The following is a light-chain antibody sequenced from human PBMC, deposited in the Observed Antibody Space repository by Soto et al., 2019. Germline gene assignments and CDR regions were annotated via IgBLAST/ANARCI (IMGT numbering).Light chain of an antibody. V-gene: IGKV3-20*01. Sequence: EIVLTQSPGTLSLSPGERATLSCRASQSVSSSYLAWYQQKPGQAPRLLIYAASSRATGIPDRFSGSGSGTDVTLTISKLEPEDFAVYYCHQCLSSRTFGQGTKVEIK. CDR3: HQCLSSRT. CDR2: AAS. CDR1: QSVSSSY. J-gene: IGKJ1*01.